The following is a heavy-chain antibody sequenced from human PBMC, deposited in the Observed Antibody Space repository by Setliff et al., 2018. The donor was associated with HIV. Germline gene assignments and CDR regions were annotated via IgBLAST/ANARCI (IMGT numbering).Heavy chain of an antibody. D-gene: IGHD6-19*01. Sequence: GASVKVSCKASGYTFTSYGITWVRQAPGQGLEWMGWISTYNGNTHYAQKLQGRVTMTTDTSTSTAYMELRSLRPDDTAMYYCARKYTGGPLDYWGQGTLVTVSS. CDR3: ARKYTGGPLDY. CDR2: ISTYNGNT. V-gene: IGHV1-18*01. CDR1: GYTFTSYG. J-gene: IGHJ4*02.